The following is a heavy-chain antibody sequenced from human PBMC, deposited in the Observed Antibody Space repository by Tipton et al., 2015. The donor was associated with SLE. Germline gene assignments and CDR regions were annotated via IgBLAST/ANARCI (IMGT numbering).Heavy chain of an antibody. CDR2: ISAYNGNT. CDR1: GYTFTSYG. Sequence: QVQLVQSGAEVKKPGASVKVSCKASGYTFTSYGISWVRQAPGQGLEWMGWISAYNGNTNYAQKLQGRVTMTTDTSTSTAYMELRSLRSDVTAVYYCVKDVRVVAPWSNFDYWGQVSLVTDSS. J-gene: IGHJ4*02. CDR3: VKDVRVVAPWSNFDY. D-gene: IGHD2-15*01. V-gene: IGHV1-18*01.